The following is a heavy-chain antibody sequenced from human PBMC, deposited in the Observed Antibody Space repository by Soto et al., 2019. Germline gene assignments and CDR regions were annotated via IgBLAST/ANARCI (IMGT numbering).Heavy chain of an antibody. V-gene: IGHV3-30*18. Sequence: QVQLVESGGGVVPPGTSLRLSCGTFGFTFSSFAMDWVRQAPGKGLEGVAAISFDGRDISYRESVKGRFTISRDKFKNTVYLQMNSLRPEDTAVYYCAKESLDYFDSGRFYAPAFDHWGQGTLVTVSS. D-gene: IGHD3-10*01. J-gene: IGHJ4*02. CDR1: GFTFSSFA. CDR2: ISFDGRDI. CDR3: AKESLDYFDSGRFYAPAFDH.